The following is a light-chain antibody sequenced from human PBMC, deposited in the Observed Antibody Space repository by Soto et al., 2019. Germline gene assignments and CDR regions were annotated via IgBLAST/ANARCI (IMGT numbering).Light chain of an antibody. CDR2: GAS. CDR3: HQYNFWPT. Sequence: EIVLTQSPGTLSSSPGERATLSCRASQSVNNNLAWYQQKLGQAPRVLIYGASTRATGVPARFSGGGSGTEFTLTINSLQSEDFAVYFCHQYNFWPTFGQGTKVDIK. V-gene: IGKV3-15*01. CDR1: QSVNNN. J-gene: IGKJ1*01.